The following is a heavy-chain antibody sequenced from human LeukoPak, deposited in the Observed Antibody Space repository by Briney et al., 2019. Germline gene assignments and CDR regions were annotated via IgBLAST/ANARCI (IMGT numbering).Heavy chain of an antibody. CDR2: INHSGST. CDR3: ARDKVVVVAGGAWEYYYGMDV. V-gene: IGHV4-34*01. Sequence: SETLSLTCAVYGGSFSGYYWSWIRQPPGKGLEWIGEINHSGSTNYNPSLKSRVTISVDTSKNQFSLNVSSVTAADTAVYYCARDKVVVVAGGAWEYYYGMDVWGQGTTVTVSS. D-gene: IGHD2-15*01. J-gene: IGHJ6*02. CDR1: GGSFSGYY.